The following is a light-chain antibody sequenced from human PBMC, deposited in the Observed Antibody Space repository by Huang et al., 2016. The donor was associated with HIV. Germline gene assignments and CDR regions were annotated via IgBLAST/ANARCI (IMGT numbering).Light chain of an antibody. J-gene: IGKJ1*01. CDR2: DAS. CDR3: QHYNSYPWT. Sequence: DIQMTQSPSTLSASVGDRVTITCRASQSISNWLAWYQRKPGGSPEVLIYDASILDSGVPSRFSGSGAGTEFTLTISSLQPDDFATYYCQHYNSYPWTFGQGTKVEIK. CDR1: QSISNW. V-gene: IGKV1-5*01.